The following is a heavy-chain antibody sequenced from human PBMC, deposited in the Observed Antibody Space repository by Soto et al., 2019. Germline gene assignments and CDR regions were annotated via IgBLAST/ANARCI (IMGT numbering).Heavy chain of an antibody. CDR3: ARLLWFGALDGMDV. D-gene: IGHD3-10*01. CDR2: IYWDEDK. CDR1: GFSLSSSGVG. J-gene: IGHJ6*02. Sequence: SGPTLVNPTQALTLTCTFSGFSLSSSGVGVGWIRQPPGKAPEWLALIYWDEDKRYSPSLKTRLTITKDTSKNQVVLTMTNMDPVDTATYYCARLLWFGALDGMDVWGQGTTVTVSS. V-gene: IGHV2-5*02.